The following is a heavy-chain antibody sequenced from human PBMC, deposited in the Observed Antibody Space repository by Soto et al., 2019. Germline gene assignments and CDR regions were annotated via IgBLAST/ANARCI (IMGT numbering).Heavy chain of an antibody. J-gene: IGHJ4*02. CDR1: GYTFTSYG. D-gene: IGHD3-22*01. V-gene: IGHV1-18*01. Sequence: QVQLVQSGAEVKKPGASVKVSCKASGYTFTSYGISWVRQAPGQGLEWMGWIGAYNGNTNYAQKLQGRVTMTTDTSTGAAYMELRGLRPDDTAVYYCARDLRISSGCHLTGVFDYWGQGTLVTASS. CDR2: IGAYNGNT. CDR3: ARDLRISSGCHLTGVFDY.